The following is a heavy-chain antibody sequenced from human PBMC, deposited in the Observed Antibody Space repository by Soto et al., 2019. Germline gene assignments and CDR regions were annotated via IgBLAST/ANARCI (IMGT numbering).Heavy chain of an antibody. V-gene: IGHV3-21*01. D-gene: IGHD2-15*01. Sequence: EVQLVESGGGLVKPGGSLRLSCAASGFTFSSYSMNWVRQAPGKGLEWVSSISSSSSYIYYADSVKGRFTISRDNAKNSLYLQMNSLRAEDTAVYYCARDGASGYYYYYMDVGGEGTTVTVSS. CDR2: ISSSSSYI. J-gene: IGHJ6*03. CDR3: ARDGASGYYYYYMDV. CDR1: GFTFSSYS.